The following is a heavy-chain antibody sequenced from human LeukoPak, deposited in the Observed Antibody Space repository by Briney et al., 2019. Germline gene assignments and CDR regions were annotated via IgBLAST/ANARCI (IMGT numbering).Heavy chain of an antibody. Sequence: ASVKVSCKASGGTFSSYAISWVRQAPGQGLEWMGRIIPVFGTANYAQKFQGRVTITTDESTSTAYMELSSLRSGDTAVYYCARVWARLESTNAFDIWGQGTMVTVSS. CDR2: IIPVFGTA. V-gene: IGHV1-69*05. CDR1: GGTFSSYA. J-gene: IGHJ3*02. CDR3: ARVWARLESTNAFDI. D-gene: IGHD3-16*01.